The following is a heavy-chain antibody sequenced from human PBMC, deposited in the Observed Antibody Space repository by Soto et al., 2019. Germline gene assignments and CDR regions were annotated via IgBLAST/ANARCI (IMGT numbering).Heavy chain of an antibody. CDR1: GGSFSGYY. V-gene: IGHV4-34*01. J-gene: IGHJ4*02. CDR2: INHSGST. Sequence: QVQLQQWGAGLLKPSETLSLTCAVYGGSFSGYYWSWIRQPPGKGLEWMGEINHSGSTNYNPSLKSRVTISVDTSKNQFSLKLSSVTAADTAVYYCARGASCSGGSCTPLDYWGQVTLVTVSS. D-gene: IGHD2-15*01. CDR3: ARGASCSGGSCTPLDY.